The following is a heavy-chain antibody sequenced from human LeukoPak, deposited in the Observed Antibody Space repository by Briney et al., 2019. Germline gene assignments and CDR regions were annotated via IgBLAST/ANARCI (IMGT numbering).Heavy chain of an antibody. D-gene: IGHD4-17*01. CDR1: GFTFSSYA. J-gene: IGHJ4*02. CDR3: AKDRGDYVSFDY. Sequence: GGSLRLSCAVSGFTFSSYAMSWVRQAPGKGLEWVSAISGSGGSTYYTDSVKGRFTISRDNSKNTLYLQMNSLRAEDTAVYYCAKDRGDYVSFDYWGQGTLVTVSS. CDR2: ISGSGGST. V-gene: IGHV3-23*01.